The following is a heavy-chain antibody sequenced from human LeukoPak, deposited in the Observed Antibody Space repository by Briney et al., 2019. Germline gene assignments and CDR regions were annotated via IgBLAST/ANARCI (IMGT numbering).Heavy chain of an antibody. D-gene: IGHD3-10*01. CDR1: GFTFSSYA. J-gene: IGHJ4*02. V-gene: IGHV3-23*01. Sequence: GGSLRLSCAASGFTFSSYAVSWVRQAPGKGLEWVSTISGSGAGTYYADSVKGRFTISRDNLKNTLYLQMNSLRAEDTAIYYCAKGTRGSGTSYNDDYWGQGTLVTVSS. CDR2: ISGSGAGT. CDR3: AKGTRGSGTSYNDDY.